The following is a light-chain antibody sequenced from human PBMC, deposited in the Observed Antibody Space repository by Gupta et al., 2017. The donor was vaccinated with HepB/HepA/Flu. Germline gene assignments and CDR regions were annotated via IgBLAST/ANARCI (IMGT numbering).Light chain of an antibody. J-gene: IGKJ4*01. CDR3: QQRCDWPLT. CDR2: EAS. CDR1: QSISSY. V-gene: IGKV3-11*01. Sequence: EIVLTHSPATLSLSPGERATLSCMASQSISSYVAWYQQKPGQAPRLLIYEASSWATGIPARVSGSGSGTDFTLTISSLEPEDIAVYYCQQRCDWPLTFGGGTKVEIK.